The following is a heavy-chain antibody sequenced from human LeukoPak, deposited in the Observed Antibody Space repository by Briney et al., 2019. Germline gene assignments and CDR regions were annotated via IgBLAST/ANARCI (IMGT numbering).Heavy chain of an antibody. CDR1: GFTFSSYW. CDR3: ARDFEYGSYYSGMVDY. CDR2: INSDGSST. V-gene: IGHV3-74*01. J-gene: IGHJ4*02. Sequence: GGSLRLSCAASGFTFSSYWMHWVRQAPGKGLVWVSRINSDGSSTSYADSAKGRFTISRDNAKNTLYLQMNSLRAEDTAVYYCARDFEYGSYYSGMVDYWGQGTLVTVSS. D-gene: IGHD1-26*01.